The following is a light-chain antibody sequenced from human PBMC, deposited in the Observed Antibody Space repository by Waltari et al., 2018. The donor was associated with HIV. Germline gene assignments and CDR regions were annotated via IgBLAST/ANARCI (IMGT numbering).Light chain of an antibody. V-gene: IGKV3-15*01. CDR1: QSVGGD. CDR2: GAT. CDR3: QQYKHWPLT. Sequence: ETLMTQSPDILSVSPGERPTLSSTAVQSVGGDVAWYQQKPGQAPRLLIYGATSRATGIPARFSASGSGTEFILTISSLQSEDFAVYFCQQYKHWPLTFGGGTKVEIK. J-gene: IGKJ4*01.